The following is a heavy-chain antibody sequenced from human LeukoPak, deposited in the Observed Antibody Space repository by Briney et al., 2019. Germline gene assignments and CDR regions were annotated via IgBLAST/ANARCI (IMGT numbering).Heavy chain of an antibody. J-gene: IGHJ4*02. CDR1: GFTFSSYA. V-gene: IGHV3-64*01. Sequence: GGSLRLSCAASGFTFSSYAMHWVRQAPGKGLEYVSAISSNGGSTYYANSVKGRFTISRDNSKNTLYLQMGSLRAEDMAVYYCAREGDYYDSSGYYSAGPVDYWGQGTPVTVSS. CDR2: ISSNGGST. D-gene: IGHD3-22*01. CDR3: AREGDYYDSSGYYSAGPVDY.